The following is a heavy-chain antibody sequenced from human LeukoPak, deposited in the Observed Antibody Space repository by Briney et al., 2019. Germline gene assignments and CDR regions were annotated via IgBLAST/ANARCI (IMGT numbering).Heavy chain of an antibody. V-gene: IGHV3-74*01. Sequence: GGSLRLSCAASGFTFSNYWMHWVRQAPGKGLVWVSRINSDGSTITYADSVKGRFTISRDNAMNTLYLQMNSLRAEDTAVYYCARVTVSSSEVIFDYWGQGSLVTVSS. CDR3: ARVTVSSSEVIFDY. CDR1: GFTFSNYW. CDR2: INSDGSTI. J-gene: IGHJ4*02. D-gene: IGHD1-20*01.